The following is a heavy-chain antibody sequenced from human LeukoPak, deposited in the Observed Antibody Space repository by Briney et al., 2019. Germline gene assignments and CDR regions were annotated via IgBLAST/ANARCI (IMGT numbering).Heavy chain of an antibody. CDR3: ARGIAARQSIFDY. J-gene: IGHJ4*02. CDR2: INHSGST. Sequence: KPSETLSLTCAVYGGSFSGYYWSWIRQPPGKGLGWNGEINHSGSTNYNPSLKSRVTISVDTSRNQFSLKLSSVTAADTAVYYCARGIAARQSIFDYWGQETLVTVSS. CDR1: GGSFSGYY. D-gene: IGHD6-6*01. V-gene: IGHV4-34*01.